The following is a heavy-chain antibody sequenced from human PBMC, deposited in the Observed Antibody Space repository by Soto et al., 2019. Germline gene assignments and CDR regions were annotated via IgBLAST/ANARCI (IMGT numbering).Heavy chain of an antibody. CDR1: GFSVSSDY. D-gene: IGHD1-1*01. J-gene: IGHJ3*01. CDR2: IYRGGST. Sequence: DVQLVETGGGLIQPGGSLRLSCAASGFSVSSDYMNWVRQDPGKGLGWVSVIYRGGSTYYADSVRGRFTISRDNSENTLFLQTSSRSAEDTAEYYCASATGWNARDLWCQGTKGTASS. V-gene: IGHV3-53*02. CDR3: ASATGWNARDL.